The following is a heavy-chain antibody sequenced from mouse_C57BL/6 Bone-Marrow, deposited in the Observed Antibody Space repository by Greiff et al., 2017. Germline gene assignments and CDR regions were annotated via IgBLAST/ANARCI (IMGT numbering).Heavy chain of an antibody. CDR3: ARGDGYDGEVAY. V-gene: IGHV5-4*01. D-gene: IGHD2-2*01. J-gene: IGHJ3*01. CDR1: GFTFSSYA. Sequence: EVQVVESGGGLVKPGGSLKLSCAASGFTFSSYAMSWVRQTPEKRLEWVATISDGGSYTYYPDNVKGRFTISRDNAKNNLYLQMSHLKSEDTAMYYCARGDGYDGEVAYWGQGTLVTVSA. CDR2: ISDGGSYT.